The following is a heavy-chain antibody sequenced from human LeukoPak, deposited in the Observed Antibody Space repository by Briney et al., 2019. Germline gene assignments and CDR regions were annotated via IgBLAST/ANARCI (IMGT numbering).Heavy chain of an antibody. Sequence: PGRSLRLSCAASGFTFSSYGMHWVRQAPGKGLEWVAVISYDGSNKYYADSVKGRFTISRDNSKNTLYLQMNSLRAEDTAVYYCAKATSGTGLAFDIWGQGTMVTVSS. CDR2: ISYDGSNK. D-gene: IGHD6-13*01. V-gene: IGHV3-30*18. CDR3: AKATSGTGLAFDI. CDR1: GFTFSSYG. J-gene: IGHJ3*02.